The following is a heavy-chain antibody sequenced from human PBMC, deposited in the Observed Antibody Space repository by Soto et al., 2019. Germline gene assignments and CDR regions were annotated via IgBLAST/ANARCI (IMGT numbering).Heavy chain of an antibody. CDR3: VRRHVSATGIDWFDP. CDR2: INAANGDT. J-gene: IGHJ5*02. Sequence: SVKVSCKAAGYTFTSYGIHWVRQAPGQRLEWMGWINAANGDTKYSPKFQGRVTITRDTSASTAYMELSSLRSEDTAVYYCVRRHVSATGIDWFDPWGQGTLVTVSS. V-gene: IGHV1-3*01. D-gene: IGHD6-13*01. CDR1: GYTFTSYG.